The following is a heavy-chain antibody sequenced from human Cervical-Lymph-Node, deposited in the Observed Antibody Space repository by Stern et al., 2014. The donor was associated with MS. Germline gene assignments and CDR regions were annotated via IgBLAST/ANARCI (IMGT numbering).Heavy chain of an antibody. D-gene: IGHD1-1*01. J-gene: IGHJ6*02. CDR1: GDTLSNFA. Sequence: QMQLVQSGAEVKKPGSSGTVSCKASGDTLSNFAISWVRQAPGQGLEWMGGIIPIFGTTHYAQKFQDRVTFTADESTGTAYMDLSSLRSEDTAVYYCARDNDDHGMDVWGQGTTITVSS. CDR2: IIPIFGTT. V-gene: IGHV1-69*01. CDR3: ARDNDDHGMDV.